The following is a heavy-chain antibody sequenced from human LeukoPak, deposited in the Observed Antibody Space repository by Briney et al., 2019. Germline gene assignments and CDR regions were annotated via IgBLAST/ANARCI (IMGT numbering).Heavy chain of an antibody. CDR3: ARGFCTSGHCYNDFDY. D-gene: IGHD2-15*01. J-gene: IGHJ4*02. CDR2: IIPMSNTV. V-gene: IGHV1-69*06. CDR1: GYTFSIYS. Sequence: ASVKVSCKAPGYTFSIYSISWVRQAPGLGLEWMGRIIPMSNTVDYAQRFQDRVTITADKSTGTAYMELSSLRSDDTAVYYCARGFCTSGHCYNDFDYWGQGTQVTVSS.